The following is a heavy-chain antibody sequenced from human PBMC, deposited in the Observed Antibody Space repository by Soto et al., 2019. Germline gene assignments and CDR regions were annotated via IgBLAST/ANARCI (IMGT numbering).Heavy chain of an antibody. D-gene: IGHD5-12*01. V-gene: IGHV4-4*02. CDR2: VAENGYI. Sequence: QVQLQESGPGLVRPSETLSLSCSVSNGSLSSSRWWSGVRLSPGKGLEWIGEVAENGYIHCIPSLKSRLSISLDWSRNRFSLRLTSVTAADTALYYCARNHYDGYDFDYWGQGALVTVSS. CDR3: ARNHYDGYDFDY. J-gene: IGHJ4*02. CDR1: NGSLSSSRW.